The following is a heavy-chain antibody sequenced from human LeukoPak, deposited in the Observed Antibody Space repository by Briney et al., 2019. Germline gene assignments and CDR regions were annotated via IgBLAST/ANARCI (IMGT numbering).Heavy chain of an antibody. CDR1: GGSISSGGYS. J-gene: IGHJ4*02. CDR2: IYYSGST. V-gene: IGHV4-30-4*07. Sequence: SETLSLTCAVSGGSISSGGYSWSWIRQPPGKGLEWIGYIYYSGSTYYNPSLKSRVTISVDTSKNQFSLKLSSVTAADTAVYYCATGGRGIHWGQGTLVTASS. CDR3: ATGGRGIH. D-gene: IGHD3-16*01.